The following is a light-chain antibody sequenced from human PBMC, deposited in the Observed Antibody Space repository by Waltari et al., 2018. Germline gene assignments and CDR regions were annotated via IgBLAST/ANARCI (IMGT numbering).Light chain of an antibody. CDR3: SSYISSSTLEL. CDR1: SSAVGAHNY. CDR2: DVS. J-gene: IGLJ2*01. Sequence: QSALTQPASVSGSPGQSITISCTGTSSAVGAHNYVSWYQQHPGKAPKLIIFDVSNRPSGVSNRFSGSKSGNTASLTISGLQAEDEADYYCSSYISSSTLELFGGGTSLTVL. V-gene: IGLV2-14*03.